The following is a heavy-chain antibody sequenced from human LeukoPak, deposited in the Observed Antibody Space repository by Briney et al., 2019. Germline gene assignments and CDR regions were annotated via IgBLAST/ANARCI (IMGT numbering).Heavy chain of an antibody. V-gene: IGHV4-59*08. CDR3: ARVRHSGSYYSAFDI. CDR2: VYYTGST. Sequence: SETLSLTCTVSGDFITAYYWSWIRQPPGKGLEWIGYVYYTGSTEYNPSLRSRVTISVDTSKNQFSLDLSSVTAADTAVYYCARVRHSGSYYSAFDIWGQGTMVTVSS. J-gene: IGHJ3*02. CDR1: GDFITAYY. D-gene: IGHD1-26*01.